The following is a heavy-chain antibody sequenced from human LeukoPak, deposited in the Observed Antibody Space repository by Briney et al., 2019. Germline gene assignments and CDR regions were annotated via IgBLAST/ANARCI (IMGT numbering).Heavy chain of an antibody. J-gene: IGHJ4*02. CDR1: GFTFSEYY. CDR3: AKASAMIVVVSKHFDY. CDR2: ITSSGSTI. D-gene: IGHD3-22*01. Sequence: GGSLRLSCAASGFTFSEYYMSWIRQAPGKGLEGISYITSSGSTIYYADSVKGRFTISRDNAKNSLYLQMNSLRAEDTAVYYCAKASAMIVVVSKHFDYWGQGTLVTVSS. V-gene: IGHV3-11*01.